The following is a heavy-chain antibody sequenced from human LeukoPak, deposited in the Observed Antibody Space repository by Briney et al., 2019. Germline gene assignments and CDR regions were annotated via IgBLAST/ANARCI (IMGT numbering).Heavy chain of an antibody. CDR2: ISAYNGNT. V-gene: IGHV1-18*01. CDR3: ARTPGGDYVVFVDY. J-gene: IGHJ4*02. D-gene: IGHD4-17*01. CDR1: GYTFANYG. Sequence: GASVKVSCKASGYTFANYGITWVRQAPGQGLEWMGWISAYNGNTNYAQKLQGRVTMTTDTSTSTAYMELRSLRSDDTAVYYCARTPGGDYVVFVDYWGQGTLVTVSS.